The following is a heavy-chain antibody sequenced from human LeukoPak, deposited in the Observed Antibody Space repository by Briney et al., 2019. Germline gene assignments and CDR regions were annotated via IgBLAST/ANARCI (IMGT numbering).Heavy chain of an antibody. D-gene: IGHD3-10*01. V-gene: IGHV4-30-2*01. CDR1: GGSISSGGYS. CDR2: IYHSGST. Sequence: PSETLSHTCAVSGGSISSGGYSWSWIRQPPGKGLEWIGYIYHSGSTYYNPSLKSRVTISVDRSKNQFSLKLSSVTAADTAVYYCARVNSMVFGPWGQGTLVTVSS. CDR3: ARVNSMVFGP. J-gene: IGHJ5*02.